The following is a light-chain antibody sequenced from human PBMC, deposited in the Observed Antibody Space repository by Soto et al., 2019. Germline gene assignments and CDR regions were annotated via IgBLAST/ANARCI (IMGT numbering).Light chain of an antibody. V-gene: IGKV1-39*01. CDR3: QQTYSRPPT. Sequence: DIQMTQYPSSLSPPVGHRLTITCRGSQTSFSYLNWYQQKPGKAPKLLIYAGSSLQSGVASSCSGSGSGTDFTLTISSLQPEDFATYYCQQTYSRPPTFGQGTKVDIK. CDR1: QTSFSY. CDR2: AGS. J-gene: IGKJ1*01.